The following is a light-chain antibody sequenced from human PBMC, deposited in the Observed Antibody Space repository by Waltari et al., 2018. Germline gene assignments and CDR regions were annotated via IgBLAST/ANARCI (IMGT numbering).Light chain of an antibody. V-gene: IGKV1-9*01. CDR2: AAS. CDR1: QGISSY. CDR3: QQLNSYPIT. Sequence: DIQLTQSPSFLSASVGDRVTITCRASQGISSYLAWYQQKPGKAPKLLIYAASTLQSGVPLRFSGSGSGTEVTLTISSLQPEDFATYYCQQLNSYPITFGQGTRLEIK. J-gene: IGKJ5*01.